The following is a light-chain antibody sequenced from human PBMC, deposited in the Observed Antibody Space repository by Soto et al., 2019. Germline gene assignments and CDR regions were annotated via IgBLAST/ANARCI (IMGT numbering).Light chain of an antibody. J-gene: IGKJ5*01. V-gene: IGKV3D-20*02. CDR3: QQRSNWPT. Sequence: IMLTQCPATLSVSPGGRATLSCRASQSVSSNLAWHQQRPGQAPRRLIYGASSRATVIPDRFSGSGSGTDFTLTIIRLEPEDFAVYYCQQRSNWPTSGQGTRLEIK. CDR1: QSVSSN. CDR2: GAS.